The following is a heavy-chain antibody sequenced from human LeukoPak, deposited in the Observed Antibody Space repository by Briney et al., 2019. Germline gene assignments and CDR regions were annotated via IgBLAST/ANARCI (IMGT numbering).Heavy chain of an antibody. Sequence: PSETLSLTCTVSGGSISSYYWSWIREPAGEGLEWIGRIYTSGSTNYNPSLKSRVTISVDKSKNQFSLKLSSVTAADTAVYYCARGGKVTLEDFDYWGQGTLVTVSS. D-gene: IGHD3-16*01. CDR1: GGSISSYY. CDR3: ARGGKVTLEDFDY. CDR2: IYTSGST. J-gene: IGHJ4*02. V-gene: IGHV4-4*07.